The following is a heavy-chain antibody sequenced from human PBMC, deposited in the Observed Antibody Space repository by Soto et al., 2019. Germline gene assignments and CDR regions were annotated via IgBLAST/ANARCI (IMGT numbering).Heavy chain of an antibody. CDR1: AFTFSSYS. CDR3: ARVRLHYYGLGSTSPFDD. Sequence: PWGSLRLSCSASAFTFSSYSMNWFRQAPGQGLEWVSSISSSSSYIYHADSMKGRFTISRDNAKSSLYLQMNSLRAEDTAVYYCARVRLHYYGLGSTSPFDDWGQGTLVTVSS. V-gene: IGHV3-21*01. J-gene: IGHJ4*02. D-gene: IGHD3-10*01. CDR2: ISSSSSYI.